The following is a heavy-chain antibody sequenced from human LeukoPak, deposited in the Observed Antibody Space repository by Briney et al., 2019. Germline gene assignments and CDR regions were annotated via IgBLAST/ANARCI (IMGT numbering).Heavy chain of an antibody. CDR3: VGGPDAFDI. J-gene: IGHJ3*02. CDR1: GYYISSGYY. CDR2: IYHSGST. V-gene: IGHV4-38-2*01. D-gene: IGHD3-16*01. Sequence: SETLSLTCAVSGYYISSGYYWGWIRQPPGKGLEWIGSIYHSGSTYYNPSLKSRVTISLDTSKNQFSLKLSSVTAADTAVYYCVGGPDAFDIWGQGTMVTVSS.